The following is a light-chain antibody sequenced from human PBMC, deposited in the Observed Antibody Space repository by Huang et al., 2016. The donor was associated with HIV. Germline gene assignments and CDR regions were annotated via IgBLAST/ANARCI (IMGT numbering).Light chain of an antibody. Sequence: EIVLTQSPGTLSLSPGERATLSCRASQSISSSSLAWYLQKPGQAPTLLIHGASTRSTDIPDRFSVSGSGTDFTLTISRLEPEDFAVYYYHQYGSPPFTFGPGTKVDIK. V-gene: IGKV3-20*01. CDR2: GAS. CDR3: HQYGSPPFT. J-gene: IGKJ3*01. CDR1: QSISSSS.